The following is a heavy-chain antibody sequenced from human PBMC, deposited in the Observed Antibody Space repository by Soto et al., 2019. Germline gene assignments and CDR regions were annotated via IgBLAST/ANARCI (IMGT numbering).Heavy chain of an antibody. CDR1: GFTFDTYT. Sequence: LRLSCTASGFTFDTYTMNWLRQAPGRGLEWASSISATTTYKYYAASVEGRFTISRDNAKNSLYLQTNSLGAEDTAVYYCARGSASKSGHLWYFDLWGRGTLVTVSS. CDR2: ISATTTYK. D-gene: IGHD2-8*02. CDR3: ARGSASKSGHLWYFDL. J-gene: IGHJ2*01. V-gene: IGHV3-21*01.